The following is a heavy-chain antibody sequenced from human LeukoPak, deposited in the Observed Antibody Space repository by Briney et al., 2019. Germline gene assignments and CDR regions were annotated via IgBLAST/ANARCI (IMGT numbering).Heavy chain of an antibody. CDR3: AYSYGYAFDI. CDR2: IKQDGSET. CDR1: GVTFSNNW. V-gene: IGHV3-7*03. D-gene: IGHD5-18*01. J-gene: IGHJ3*02. Sequence: GGSLRLSCAASGVTFSNNWMSWVRQVPGKGLEWVAHIKQDGSETYYVDSVKGRSTISRDNAKNSLYLQMDSLRAEDTAVYYCAYSYGYAFDIWGQGTMVIVSA.